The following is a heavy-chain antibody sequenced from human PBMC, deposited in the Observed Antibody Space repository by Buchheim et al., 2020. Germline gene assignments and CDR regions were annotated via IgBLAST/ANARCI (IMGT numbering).Heavy chain of an antibody. CDR2: ISYDGSNK. Sequence: QVQLVESGGGVVQPGRSLRLSCAASGFTFSSYAMHWVRQAPGKGLEWVAVISYDGSNKYYADSVKGRFTISRDNSKNTLYLQMNSLRAEDTAVYYRARVGVVVVAATGLVDYWGQGTL. V-gene: IGHV3-30*14. CDR3: ARVGVVVVAATGLVDY. D-gene: IGHD2-15*01. J-gene: IGHJ4*02. CDR1: GFTFSSYA.